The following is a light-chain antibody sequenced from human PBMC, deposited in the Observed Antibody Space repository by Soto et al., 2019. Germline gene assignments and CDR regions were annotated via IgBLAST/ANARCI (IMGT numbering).Light chain of an antibody. V-gene: IGLV2-14*01. J-gene: IGLJ3*02. CDR2: EVR. CDR1: MRDVGAYNL. Sequence: QSALTQPASVSGSAGQSITISCSGTMRDVGAYNLVSWYQQHPGTAPKLIIYEVRNRPSGISSRFSGSRSGNTASLAISGLQSEDEADYYCASWDVSLNAWVFGGGTQLTVL. CDR3: ASWDVSLNAWV.